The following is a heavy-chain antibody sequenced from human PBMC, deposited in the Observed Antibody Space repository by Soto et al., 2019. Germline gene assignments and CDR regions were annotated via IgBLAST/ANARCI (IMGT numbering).Heavy chain of an antibody. J-gene: IGHJ4*02. V-gene: IGHV5-51*01. CDR3: ARRLGYCSGGSCHTSFDY. CDR2: IYPGDSDT. CDR1: GYSFTSYW. D-gene: IGHD2-15*01. Sequence: PGESLKISCKGSGYSFTSYWIGWVRQMPGKGLEWMGIIYPGDSDTRYSPSFQGQVTISADKSISTAYLQWSSLKASDTAMYYCARRLGYCSGGSCHTSFDYWGQRTLVTVSS.